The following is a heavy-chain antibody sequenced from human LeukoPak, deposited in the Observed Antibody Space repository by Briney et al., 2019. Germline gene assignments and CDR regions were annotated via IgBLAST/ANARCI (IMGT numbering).Heavy chain of an antibody. V-gene: IGHV3-9*01. D-gene: IGHD4-23*01. Sequence: PGGSLRLSCAASGFTFDDYAMHWVRQAPGKGLEWVSGISWNSGSIGYADSVKGRFTISRDNAKNSLYLQMNSLRAEDTALYYCAKTSGDMGGLGGNPNDAFDIWGQGTMVTVSS. CDR1: GFTFDDYA. J-gene: IGHJ3*02. CDR3: AKTSGDMGGLGGNPNDAFDI. CDR2: ISWNSGSI.